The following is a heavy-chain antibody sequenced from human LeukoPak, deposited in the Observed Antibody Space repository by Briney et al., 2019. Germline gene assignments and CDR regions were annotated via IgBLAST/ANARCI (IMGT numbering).Heavy chain of an antibody. D-gene: IGHD3-22*01. CDR3: AKHLYDSGAYYFDY. Sequence: KPGGSLRLSCAASGFTFSSYSMNWVRQAPGKGLEWVSSISSSSSYIYYADSVKGRFTISRDNSKNTMYLQMNSLRAEDTALYYCAKHLYDSGAYYFDYWGQGTLVTVSS. V-gene: IGHV3-21*04. CDR1: GFTFSSYS. J-gene: IGHJ4*02. CDR2: ISSSSSYI.